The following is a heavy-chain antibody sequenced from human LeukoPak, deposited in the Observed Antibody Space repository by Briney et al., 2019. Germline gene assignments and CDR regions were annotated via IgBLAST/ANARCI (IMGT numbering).Heavy chain of an antibody. Sequence: PSETLSLTCAVPGYSISSGYYWGWIRQPPGKGLEWIGSIYHSGSTYYNPSLKSRVTISVDTSKNQFSLKLSSVTAADTAVYYCATSIAVAGTLDYWGQGTLVTVSS. D-gene: IGHD6-19*01. CDR2: IYHSGST. CDR1: GYSISSGYY. V-gene: IGHV4-38-2*01. CDR3: ATSIAVAGTLDY. J-gene: IGHJ4*02.